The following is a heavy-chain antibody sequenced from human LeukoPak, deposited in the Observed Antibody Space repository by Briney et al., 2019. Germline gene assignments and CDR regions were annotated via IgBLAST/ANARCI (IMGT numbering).Heavy chain of an antibody. Sequence: ASVKVSCKASGYTFTGYYMHWVRQAPGQGLEWMGWINHNSGGTNYAQNFQGRVTMTRDTSINTAYMELSSLRSDDTAVYYCARGREYSSFDYWGQGSLVTVSS. CDR1: GYTFTGYY. CDR2: INHNSGGT. CDR3: ARGREYSSFDY. V-gene: IGHV1-2*02. J-gene: IGHJ4*02. D-gene: IGHD4-11*01.